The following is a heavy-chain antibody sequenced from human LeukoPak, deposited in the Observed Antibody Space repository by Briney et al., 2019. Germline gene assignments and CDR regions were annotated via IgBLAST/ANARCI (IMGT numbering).Heavy chain of an antibody. D-gene: IGHD5-18*01. Sequence: ASVKVSCKASGYTFISYGITWVRQAPGQGLEWMGWISVYNGNTNYAQKLQGRVTMTTDTSTSTAYMELRSLTSDDAAVYFCARDGYIYGSLDYWGQGTLVTDSS. CDR2: ISVYNGNT. CDR1: GYTFISYG. J-gene: IGHJ4*02. CDR3: ARDGYIYGSLDY. V-gene: IGHV1-18*04.